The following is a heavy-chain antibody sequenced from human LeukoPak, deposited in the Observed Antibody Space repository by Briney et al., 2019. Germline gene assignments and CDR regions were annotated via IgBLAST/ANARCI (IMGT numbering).Heavy chain of an antibody. D-gene: IGHD4-17*01. V-gene: IGHV3-66*01. CDR3: ASKLTTGS. Sequence: GGSLRLSCLVSGFTVSSNYMSWVRQTPGKGLEWVSVIYSGGTTKYADSVKGRFTIYRDTSKNTLYLQMNSLRDEDTAVYYCASKLTTGSWGQGTLVTVSS. CDR2: IYSGGTT. CDR1: GFTVSSNY. J-gene: IGHJ5*02.